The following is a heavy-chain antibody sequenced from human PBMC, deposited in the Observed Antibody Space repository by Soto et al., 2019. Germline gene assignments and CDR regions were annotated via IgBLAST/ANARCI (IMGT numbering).Heavy chain of an antibody. Sequence: PSETLSLTCAVYGGSFSGYYWSWIRQPPGKGLEWIGEINHSGSTNYNPSLKSRLTISVDTSKNQFSLNLSSVTAADTAVYYCARGSPFLDVWGKGTTVTVS. CDR1: GGSFSGYY. CDR3: ARGSPFLDV. CDR2: INHSGST. J-gene: IGHJ6*03. V-gene: IGHV4-34*01.